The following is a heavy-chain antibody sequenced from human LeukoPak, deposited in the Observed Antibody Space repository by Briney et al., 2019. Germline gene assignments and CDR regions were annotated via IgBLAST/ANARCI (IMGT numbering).Heavy chain of an antibody. CDR2: VSGSGGTT. Sequence: GGSPRLSCAASGFSFSSYAMSWVRQAPGKGLEWVATVSGSGGTTYYADSVRGRFTISRDNSKNTLFLQMSSLGPEDTAIYFCAKLTGTSPRNYLDYWGQGTLVTVSS. CDR3: AKLTGTSPRNYLDY. J-gene: IGHJ4*02. V-gene: IGHV3-23*01. CDR1: GFSFSSYA. D-gene: IGHD1-7*01.